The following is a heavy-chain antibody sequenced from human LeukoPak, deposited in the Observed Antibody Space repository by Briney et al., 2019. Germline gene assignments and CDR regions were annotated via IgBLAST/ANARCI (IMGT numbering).Heavy chain of an antibody. V-gene: IGHV3-21*06. Sequence: GGSLRLSCAASGFTFRKHRMHWVRHTPGKGLEWVASISSSNNYIFYGGSVRGRFTISRDNANNSLSLHISSLSAEDTGVYYCARNPVVVVPAATPGTSSYYYYKGLDVWGQGTTVTVSS. J-gene: IGHJ6*02. CDR1: GFTFRKHR. CDR3: ARNPVVVVPAATPGTSSYYYYKGLDV. D-gene: IGHD2-2*01. CDR2: ISSSNNYI.